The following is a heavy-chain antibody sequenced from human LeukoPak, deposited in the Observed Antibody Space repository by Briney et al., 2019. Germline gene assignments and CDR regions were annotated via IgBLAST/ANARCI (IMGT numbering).Heavy chain of an antibody. CDR2: FYYSGST. CDR3: ASTLRFLEWSPFDP. V-gene: IGHV4-39*01. D-gene: IGHD3-3*01. CDR1: GGSISTSTYY. Sequence: NPSETLSLTCTLSGGSISTSTYYWGWIRQPPGMGLEWIGSFYYSGSTYYNPSLKSRVTVSADTSKNQFSLKLSSVTAADTAVYYCASTLRFLEWSPFDPWGRGTLFTVSS. J-gene: IGHJ5*02.